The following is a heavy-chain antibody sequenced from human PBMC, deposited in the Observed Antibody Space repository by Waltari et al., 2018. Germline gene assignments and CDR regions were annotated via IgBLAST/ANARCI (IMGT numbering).Heavy chain of an antibody. CDR2: IIPILGIA. CDR3: AREADDFPYGSGSYYNP. CDR1: GGTFSSYA. J-gene: IGHJ5*02. D-gene: IGHD3-10*01. V-gene: IGHV1-69*04. Sequence: QVQLVQSGAEVKKPGSSVKVSCKASGGTFSSYAISWVRQAPGQGLEWMGGIIPILGIANYAQKFQGRVTITADESTSTAYMELSSLRSEDTAVYYCAREADDFPYGSGSYYNPWGQGTLVTVSS.